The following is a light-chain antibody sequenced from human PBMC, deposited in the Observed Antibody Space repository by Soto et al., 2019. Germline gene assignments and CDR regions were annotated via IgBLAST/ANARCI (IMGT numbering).Light chain of an antibody. J-gene: IGKJ4*02. CDR1: QSVSSSY. Sequence: EVVWTEFPGTLSLTPGERATLSCRASQSVSSSYLVWYQQKPGQAPRLLIYDASNRATGIPDRFSGSGSGTDFTLTISRLEHEDFAVYYCQQYGSSTLTFGGGTKVEIK. CDR2: DAS. CDR3: QQYGSSTLT. V-gene: IGKV3-20*01.